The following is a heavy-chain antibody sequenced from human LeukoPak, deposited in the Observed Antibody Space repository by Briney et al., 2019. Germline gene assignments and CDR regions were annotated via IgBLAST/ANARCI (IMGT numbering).Heavy chain of an antibody. J-gene: IGHJ4*02. V-gene: IGHV1-18*01. CDR1: GYTFTNYA. CDR3: ARVVVGESVVPIAGYFDY. Sequence: ASVKVSCKASGYTFTNYAISWVRQAPGQGLEWMGWISAYNTNTNYAQNLQGRVTMTTDTPTSTAYMELRSLRSDDTAVYYCARVVVGESVVPIAGYFDYWGQGTLVIVSS. D-gene: IGHD2-2*01. CDR2: ISAYNTNT.